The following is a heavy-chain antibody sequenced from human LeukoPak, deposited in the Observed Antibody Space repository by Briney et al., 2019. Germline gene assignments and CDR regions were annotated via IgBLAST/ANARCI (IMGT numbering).Heavy chain of an antibody. CDR1: RFTFSTYG. Sequence: GGSLRLSCAASRFTFSTYGMHWVRQAPGKGLEWVAFIRYDGSNKHYADSVKGRFTISRDNSKNTLYLQMNSLRAEDTAVYYCAKVDGYNVGYWGQGTLVTVSS. J-gene: IGHJ4*02. CDR2: IRYDGSNK. CDR3: AKVDGYNVGY. D-gene: IGHD5-24*01. V-gene: IGHV3-30*02.